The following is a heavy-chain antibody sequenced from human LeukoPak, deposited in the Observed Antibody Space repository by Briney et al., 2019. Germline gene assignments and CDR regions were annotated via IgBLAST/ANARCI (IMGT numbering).Heavy chain of an antibody. J-gene: IGHJ4*02. Sequence: PGRSLRLSCAASGFTFSSYAMHWVRQAPGKGLEWVAVISYDGSNKYYADSVKGRFTISRDNSKNALYLQMNSLGAEDTAVYYCARGRTHYFDYWGQGALVTVYS. CDR2: ISYDGSNK. CDR1: GFTFSSYA. D-gene: IGHD1-14*01. CDR3: ARGRTHYFDY. V-gene: IGHV3-30*01.